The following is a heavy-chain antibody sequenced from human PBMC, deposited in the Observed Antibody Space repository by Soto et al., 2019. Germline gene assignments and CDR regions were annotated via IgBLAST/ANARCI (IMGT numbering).Heavy chain of an antibody. Sequence: ASVKVSCKASGYTFTSYGISWVRQAPGQGLEWMGWISAYNGNTNYAQKLQGRVTMTTDTSTSTAYMELRSLRSDDTAVYYCVRNPYDSSGSITDYYYYGMDVWGQGTTVTVSS. D-gene: IGHD3-22*01. CDR2: ISAYNGNT. V-gene: IGHV1-18*01. CDR1: GYTFTSYG. J-gene: IGHJ6*02. CDR3: VRNPYDSSGSITDYYYYGMDV.